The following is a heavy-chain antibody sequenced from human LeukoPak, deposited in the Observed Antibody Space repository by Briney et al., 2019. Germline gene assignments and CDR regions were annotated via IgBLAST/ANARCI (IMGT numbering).Heavy chain of an antibody. Sequence: SETLSLTCTVSGGSISSYYWSWIRQPPGKGLEWIGYIYYSGSTNYNPSLKSRVTISVDTSKNQFSLKLSSVTAADAAVYYCARDWVTVTGWDYGMDVWGQGTTVTVSS. D-gene: IGHD4-17*01. V-gene: IGHV4-59*01. CDR3: ARDWVTVTGWDYGMDV. J-gene: IGHJ6*02. CDR1: GGSISSYY. CDR2: IYYSGST.